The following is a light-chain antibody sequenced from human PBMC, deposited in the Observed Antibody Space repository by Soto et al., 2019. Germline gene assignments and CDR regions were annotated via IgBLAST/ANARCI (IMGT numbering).Light chain of an antibody. Sequence: EIVLTQSPGTLFVSPGERATLSCRASQSVSSKLAWYQQKPGQAPRLLFYGASTGATGIPARFSGSGSGTDFTLTISSLEPEDFAVYYCQQRSNWPRTFGQGTKV. CDR3: QQRSNWPRT. CDR1: QSVSSK. V-gene: IGKV3-11*01. CDR2: GAS. J-gene: IGKJ2*01.